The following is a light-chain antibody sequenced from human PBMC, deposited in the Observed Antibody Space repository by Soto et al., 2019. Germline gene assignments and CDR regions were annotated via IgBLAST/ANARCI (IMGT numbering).Light chain of an antibody. J-gene: IGKJ5*01. CDR1: QSVGSTY. Sequence: EIVFTQSPGTRSLSPGERATLTCRASQSVGSTYLDWYQQKPGQAPRLFIFGASSRATGIPDVGSGRGSGTDFTRTISSLKHEDFETFDCQQSYRTTITFGRGTRLEIK. CDR3: QQSYRTTIT. CDR2: GAS. V-gene: IGKV3-20*01.